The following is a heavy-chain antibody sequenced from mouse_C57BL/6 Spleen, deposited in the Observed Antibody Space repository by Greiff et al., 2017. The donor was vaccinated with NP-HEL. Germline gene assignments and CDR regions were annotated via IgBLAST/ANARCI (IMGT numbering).Heavy chain of an antibody. CDR3: AIYGSGGAWFAD. CDR2: INPGSGGP. V-gene: IGHV1-54*01. J-gene: IGHJ3*01. CDR1: GYAFTNYL. Sequence: QVQLQQSGAELVRPGTSVKVSCKASGYAFTNYLIEWVKQRPGQGLEWIGVINPGSGGPHYTEQFQGTATLSADKSSSTAYMQLSSLTSEDSAVYFCAIYGSGGAWFADWGQGTLVTVSA. D-gene: IGHD1-1*01.